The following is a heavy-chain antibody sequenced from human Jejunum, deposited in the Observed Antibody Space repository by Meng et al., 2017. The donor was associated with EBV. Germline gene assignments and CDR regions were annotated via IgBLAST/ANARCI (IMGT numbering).Heavy chain of an antibody. V-gene: IGHV3-21*01. D-gene: IGHD5-24*01. CDR3: ARGGRIDGYKYDY. Sequence: VKAVGVGGGLDQPGGSLGLSCSTSGLAFSTSSMNWVRQAPGKGLEWVSSISSDSNHMYYADSIKGRFTISRDNAKNSLYLQMNSLRDEDTAVYYCARGGRIDGYKYDYWGQGTLVTVSS. J-gene: IGHJ4*02. CDR1: GLAFSTSS. CDR2: ISSDSNHM.